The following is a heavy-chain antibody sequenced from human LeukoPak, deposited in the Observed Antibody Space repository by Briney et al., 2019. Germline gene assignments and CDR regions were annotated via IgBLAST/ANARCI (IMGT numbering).Heavy chain of an antibody. J-gene: IGHJ3*02. D-gene: IGHD6-19*01. CDR1: GYTFTGYY. CDR3: ARDLQAGPDAFYI. CDR2: IDPNNGYT. V-gene: IGHV1-2*02. Sequence: ASVKVSCKASGYTFTGYYMHWVRQAPGQGLEWRGWIDPNNGYTNYAQNFQGRVTMTRDTSITTAYMDLSRLRPDDTAVYYCARDLQAGPDAFYIWGQGTMVTVSS.